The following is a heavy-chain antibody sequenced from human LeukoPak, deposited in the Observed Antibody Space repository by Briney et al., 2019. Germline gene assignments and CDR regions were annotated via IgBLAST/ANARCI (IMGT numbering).Heavy chain of an antibody. CDR3: TTTTSIAARGHFDY. D-gene: IGHD6-6*01. J-gene: IGHJ4*02. Sequence: ERSLRLSCAASGFTFSNAWMSWVRQAPGKGLEWVGRIKSKTDGGTTDYAAPVKGRFTISRDDSKNTLYLQMNSLKTEDTAVYYCTTTTSIAARGHFDYWGQGTLVTVSS. CDR1: GFTFSNAW. CDR2: IKSKTDGGTT. V-gene: IGHV3-15*01.